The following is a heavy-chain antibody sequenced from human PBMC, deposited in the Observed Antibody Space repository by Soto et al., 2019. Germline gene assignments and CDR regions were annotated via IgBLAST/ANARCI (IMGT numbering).Heavy chain of an antibody. CDR3: AKTMSSLLWFGARAFDI. J-gene: IGHJ3*02. CDR1: GCTFRSYA. CDR2: ISGSGGST. D-gene: IGHD3-10*01. V-gene: IGHV3-23*01. Sequence: LRLSCAASGCTFRSYAMSWVRQAPWKGLEWVSAISGSGGSTYYADSVKGRFTISRDNSKNTLYLQMNSLRAEDTAVYYCAKTMSSLLWFGARAFDIWGQGTMVTVSS.